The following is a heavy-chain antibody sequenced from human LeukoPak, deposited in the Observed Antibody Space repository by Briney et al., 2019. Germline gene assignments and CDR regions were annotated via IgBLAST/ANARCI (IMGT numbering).Heavy chain of an antibody. CDR3: ARDNPRRPFDY. J-gene: IGHJ4*02. D-gene: IGHD1-14*01. CDR2: IKQDGSEK. CDR1: GFTFSSYW. V-gene: IGHV3-7*01. Sequence: GGSLRLSCAASGFTFSSYWMSWVRQAPGKGLEWVANIKQDGSEKYYVDSVKGRFTISRDNAKNSLYLQMNSLRAGDTAVYYCARDNPRRPFDYWGQGTLVTVSS.